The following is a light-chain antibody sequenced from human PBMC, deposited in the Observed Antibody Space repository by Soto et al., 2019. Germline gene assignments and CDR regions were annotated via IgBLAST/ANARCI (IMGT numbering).Light chain of an antibody. Sequence: QSALPQPPSASGSPGQSVSISCSGTSSDVGRYNYISWYQQHPGKAPKLMIYEVSKRPSGVPDRFSGSKSGNTASLTVSGLQAEDEADYYFSSYAGSSHYVFGTGTSSPS. CDR3: SSYAGSSHYV. J-gene: IGLJ1*01. CDR2: EVS. CDR1: SSDVGRYNY. V-gene: IGLV2-8*01.